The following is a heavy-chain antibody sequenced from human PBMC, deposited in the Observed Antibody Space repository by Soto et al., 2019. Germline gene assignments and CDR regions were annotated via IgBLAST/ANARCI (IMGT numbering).Heavy chain of an antibody. CDR1: GFSLSTSGVG. D-gene: IGHD2-15*01. CDR3: AHRRVVPAKGNNWFDT. CDR2: IYWDDDK. V-gene: IGHV2-5*02. Sequence: QITLKESGPTLVKPTQTLTLTCTFSGFSLSTSGVGVGWIRQPPGKALEWLAFIYWDDDKRYSPSLKSRLTITKDTSKNQGVLTMTNMDPVDTAPYYCAHRRVVPAKGNNWFDTWGQGTLVIVSS. J-gene: IGHJ5*02.